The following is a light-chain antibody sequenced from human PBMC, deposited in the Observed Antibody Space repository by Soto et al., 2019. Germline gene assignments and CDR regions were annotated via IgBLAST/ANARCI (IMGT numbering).Light chain of an antibody. Sequence: QSVLTQPASVSGSPGQSITISCTGTSSDVGGSYYVSWYQQHPGTAPKLMIHDVSNRPSGVSNRFSGSKSGTTASLAITGLQADDEADYYCQSYDDSLSVHYVFGTGTKVTVL. J-gene: IGLJ1*01. CDR2: DVS. V-gene: IGLV2-14*01. CDR1: SSDVGGSYY. CDR3: QSYDDSLSVHYV.